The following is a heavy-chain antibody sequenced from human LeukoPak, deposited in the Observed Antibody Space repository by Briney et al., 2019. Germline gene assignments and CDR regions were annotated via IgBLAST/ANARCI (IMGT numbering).Heavy chain of an antibody. Sequence: PGGFLRLSCAASGFTFSSYAMHWVRQAPGKGLEWVAVISYDGSNKYYADSVKGRFTISRDNSKNTLYLQMNSLRAEDTAVYYCARDGSGSYYRYYYYGMDVWGQGTTVTVSS. J-gene: IGHJ6*02. CDR3: ARDGSGSYYRYYYYGMDV. CDR1: GFTFSSYA. V-gene: IGHV3-30*04. D-gene: IGHD3-10*01. CDR2: ISYDGSNK.